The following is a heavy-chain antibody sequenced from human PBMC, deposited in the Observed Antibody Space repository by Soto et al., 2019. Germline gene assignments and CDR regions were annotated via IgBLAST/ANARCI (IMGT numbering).Heavy chain of an antibody. CDR2: IIPALGTT. D-gene: IGHD4-17*01. J-gene: IGHJ2*01. CDR1: GGPFSSHT. Sequence: QDQLVQSGAEVKKPGSSVKVSCKAFGGPFSSHTFSWVRQAPGQGLEWMGRIIPALGTTTYAQKFQGRVTITSDESVTTVYMALNSLRTEDTVVYYCARPDFGDYWYFDLWGRGTLVTVSS. V-gene: IGHV1-69*08. CDR3: ARPDFGDYWYFDL.